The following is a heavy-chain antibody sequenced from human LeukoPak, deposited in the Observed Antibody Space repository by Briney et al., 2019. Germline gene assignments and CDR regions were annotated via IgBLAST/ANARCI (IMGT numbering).Heavy chain of an antibody. J-gene: IGHJ5*02. Sequence: GRSLRLSCAASGFSVSSYAMHWVRHAPCKGLELVAVISYDGSNKYYSDSVKGRFTIYRDNSKNTLYLQMNSLRAEDTAVYYCARDRWELLGWFEPWGQGTLVTVSS. V-gene: IGHV3-30-3*01. CDR3: ARDRWELLGWFEP. CDR2: ISYDGSNK. D-gene: IGHD1-26*01. CDR1: GFSVSSYA.